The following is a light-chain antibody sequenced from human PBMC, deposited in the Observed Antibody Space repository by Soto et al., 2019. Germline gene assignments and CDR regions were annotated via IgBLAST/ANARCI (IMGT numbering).Light chain of an antibody. J-gene: IGKJ2*01. CDR2: DES. CDR3: QQYDNLPPYT. V-gene: IGKV1-33*01. CDR1: QDISNY. Sequence: DIQMTQSPSSLSASVGDRVTITCQASQDISNYLNWYQQKPGKAPKLLIYDESNLETGVLSRFSGSGSRTDFTFPISSLQPEDIATYYCQQYDNLPPYTFGQGTKLEIK.